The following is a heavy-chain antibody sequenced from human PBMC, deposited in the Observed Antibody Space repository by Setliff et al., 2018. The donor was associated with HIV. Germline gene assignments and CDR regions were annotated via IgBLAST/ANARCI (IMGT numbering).Heavy chain of an antibody. D-gene: IGHD3-3*01. Sequence: PGRSLRLSCAASGFTFSSYAMSWVRQAPGKGLEWVSAISGSGGSTYYADSVKGRFTISRDNSKNTLYLQMNSLRAEDTAVYYCAKGYYNFWSGYYGPFDYWGQGTLVTVSS. V-gene: IGHV3-23*01. CDR2: ISGSGGST. J-gene: IGHJ4*02. CDR3: AKGYYNFWSGYYGPFDY. CDR1: GFTFSSYA.